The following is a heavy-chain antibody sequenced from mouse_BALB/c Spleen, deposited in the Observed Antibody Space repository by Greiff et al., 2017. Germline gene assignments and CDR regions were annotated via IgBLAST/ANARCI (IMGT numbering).Heavy chain of an antibody. D-gene: IGHD2-4*01. CDR1: GDSITSGY. J-gene: IGHJ2*01. Sequence: EVQLQQSGPSLVKPSQTLSLTCSVTGDSITSGYWNWIRKFPGNKLEYIGYISYSGSTYYNPSLKSRISITRDTSKNQYYLQLNSVTTEDTATYYCARSAMITTKAYYFDYWGQGTTLTVSS. CDR2: ISYSGST. V-gene: IGHV3-8*02. CDR3: ARSAMITTKAYYFDY.